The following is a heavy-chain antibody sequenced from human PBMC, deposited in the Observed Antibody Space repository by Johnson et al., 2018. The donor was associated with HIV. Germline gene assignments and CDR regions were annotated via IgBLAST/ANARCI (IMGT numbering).Heavy chain of an antibody. CDR2: IWYDGSNK. V-gene: IGHV3-33*06. CDR1: GFTFSSYA. Sequence: QVQLVESWGGVVQPGRSLRLSCAASGFTFSSYAMHWVRQAPGKGLEWVAVIWYDGSNKYYADSVKGRFTISRDNSKSTLYLQMNSLRAEDTAVYYCANDFWSGSGIWGQGTMVTVSS. J-gene: IGHJ3*02. CDR3: ANDFWSGSGI. D-gene: IGHD3-3*01.